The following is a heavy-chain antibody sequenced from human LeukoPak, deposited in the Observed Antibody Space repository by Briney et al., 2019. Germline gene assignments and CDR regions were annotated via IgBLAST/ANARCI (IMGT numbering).Heavy chain of an antibody. D-gene: IGHD2-15*01. Sequence: PGGSLRLSCAASGFTFSSYAMSWVRQAPGKGLEWVSAISGSGGSTYYADSVKGRFTISRDNSKNTLYLQMNSLRAEDTAVYYCARAPGYCSGGSCYSLLDYWGQGTLVTVSS. V-gene: IGHV3-23*01. J-gene: IGHJ4*02. CDR1: GFTFSSYA. CDR2: ISGSGGST. CDR3: ARAPGYCSGGSCYSLLDY.